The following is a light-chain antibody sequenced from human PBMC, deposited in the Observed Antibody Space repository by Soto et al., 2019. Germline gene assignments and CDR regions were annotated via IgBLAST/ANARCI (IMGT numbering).Light chain of an antibody. V-gene: IGKV3D-7*01. CDR1: QSVSSSY. J-gene: IGKJ1*01. Sequence: EIVLTQSPGTLSLSPGEGATLSCRASQSVSSSYLAWYQQRPGQAPRLLIYGASTRATSIPARFSGSGSGTDFTLTISSLQPEDFAVYYCQQDYNLPTFGQGTKVDIK. CDR3: QQDYNLPT. CDR2: GAS.